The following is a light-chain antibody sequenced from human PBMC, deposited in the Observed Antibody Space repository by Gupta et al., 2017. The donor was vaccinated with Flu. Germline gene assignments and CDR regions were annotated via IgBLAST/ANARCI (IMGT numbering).Light chain of an antibody. CDR1: SGSIGNNF. V-gene: IGLV6-57*01. Sequence: NFMLPQPHSVSESPGKTVTISCTRRSGSIGNNFVRWYQQRPGSSPTTVIFEDNQRPSGVPDRFSGSVDTSSNSASLTISGLKTEDEAAYYCQSSDSADHVVFGGGTKLTVL. J-gene: IGLJ2*01. CDR2: EDN. CDR3: QSSDSADHVV.